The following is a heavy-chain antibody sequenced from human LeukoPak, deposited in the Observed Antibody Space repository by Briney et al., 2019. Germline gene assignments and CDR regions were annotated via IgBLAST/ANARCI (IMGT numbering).Heavy chain of an antibody. D-gene: IGHD5-12*01. CDR2: IYYSGST. CDR1: GGSISSYY. V-gene: IGHV4-59*01. Sequence: SETLSLTCTVSGGSISSYYWSWIRQPPGKGLERIGYIYYSGSTNYNPSLKSRVAISVDTSKNQFSLKLSSVTAADTAVYYCARAADILATVNFDYWGQGTLVTVSS. J-gene: IGHJ4*02. CDR3: ARAADILATVNFDY.